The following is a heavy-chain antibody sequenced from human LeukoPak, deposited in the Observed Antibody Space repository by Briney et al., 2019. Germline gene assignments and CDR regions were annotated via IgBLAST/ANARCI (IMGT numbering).Heavy chain of an antibody. CDR2: ISAYNGNT. J-gene: IGHJ4*02. D-gene: IGHD6-13*01. Sequence: ASVKLSCKASGYTFTSYGISWVRQAPGQGLEWMGWISAYNGNTNYAQKLQSRVTMTTDTSTSTSHIALRRLRSNDTAVYYCSRGDSSSWQSDYWGQRALVTVSS. CDR1: GYTFTSYG. V-gene: IGHV1-18*01. CDR3: SRGDSSSWQSDY.